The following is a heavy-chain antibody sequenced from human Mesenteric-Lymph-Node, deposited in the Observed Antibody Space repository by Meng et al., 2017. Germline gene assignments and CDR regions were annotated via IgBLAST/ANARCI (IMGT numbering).Heavy chain of an antibody. D-gene: IGHD3-22*01. Sequence: QVQLQESGPGLVKPSGTLSLTCAVSGGSISSSNWWSWVRQPPGKGLEWIGEIYHSGSTNYNPSLKSRVTISVDTSKNQFSLKLSSVTAADTAVYYCARVDRGDDSSGRPFDYRGQGTLVTVSS. V-gene: IGHV4-4*02. CDR3: ARVDRGDDSSGRPFDY. J-gene: IGHJ4*02. CDR2: IYHSGST. CDR1: GGSISSSNW.